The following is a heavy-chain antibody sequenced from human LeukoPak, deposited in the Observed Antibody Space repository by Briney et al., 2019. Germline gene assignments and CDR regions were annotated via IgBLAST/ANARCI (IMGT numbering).Heavy chain of an antibody. CDR3: ARDQYDTWSRRGNFDS. J-gene: IGHJ4*02. Sequence: GGSLRLSCAASGFTFNTYVMSWVRQTPGKGLQWVSSIKSGGGTDYADSVKGRFTISRDNTKNSLYLQMNSLRVEDTAVFYCARDQYDTWSRRGNFDSWGQGTLVIVSS. CDR1: GFTFNTYV. D-gene: IGHD3-3*01. CDR2: IKSGGGT. V-gene: IGHV3-23*01.